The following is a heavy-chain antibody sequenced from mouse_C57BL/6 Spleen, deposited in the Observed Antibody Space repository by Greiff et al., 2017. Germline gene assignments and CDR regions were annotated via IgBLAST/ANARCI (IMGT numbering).Heavy chain of an antibody. Sequence: QVHVKQPGAELVKPGASVKMSCKASGYTFTSYWITWVKQRPGQGLEWIGDIYPGSGSTNYNEKFKSKATLTVDTSSSTAYMQLSSLTSEDSAVYYCARRGNYYFDCWGQGTTLTVSS. D-gene: IGHD2-1*01. V-gene: IGHV1-55*01. CDR3: ARRGNYYFDC. CDR2: IYPGSGST. CDR1: GYTFTSYW. J-gene: IGHJ2*01.